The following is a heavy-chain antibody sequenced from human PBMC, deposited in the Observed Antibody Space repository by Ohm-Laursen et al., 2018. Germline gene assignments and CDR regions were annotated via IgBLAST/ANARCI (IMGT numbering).Heavy chain of an antibody. CDR3: ARVLDYYDSSGYYYVGGMDV. CDR1: GFTFSSYE. J-gene: IGHJ6*02. CDR2: ISSSGSTI. Sequence: SLRLSCAASGFTFSSYEMNWVRQAPGKGLEWVSYISSSGSTIYYADSVKGRFTISRDNAKNSLYLQMNSLRAEDTAVYYCARVLDYYDSSGYYYVGGMDVWGQGTTVTVSS. V-gene: IGHV3-48*03. D-gene: IGHD3-22*01.